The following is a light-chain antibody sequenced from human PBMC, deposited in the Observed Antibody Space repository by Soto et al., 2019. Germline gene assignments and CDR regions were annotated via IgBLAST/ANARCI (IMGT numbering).Light chain of an antibody. CDR2: AAS. Sequence: AIRMTQSPSSFSASTGDRVTITCRASQGISSYLGWYQQKPGKAPKLLIYAASTLQSGVPSRFSGSGSGTDFTLTISCMQSEDFATYYCQQYYSYHPEGTVGQGTKVEIK. CDR3: QQYYSYHPEGT. CDR1: QGISSY. V-gene: IGKV1-8*01. J-gene: IGKJ1*01.